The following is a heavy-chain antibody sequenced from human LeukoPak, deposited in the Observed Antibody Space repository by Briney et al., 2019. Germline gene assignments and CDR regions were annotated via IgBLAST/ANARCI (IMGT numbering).Heavy chain of an antibody. V-gene: IGHV4-34*01. D-gene: IGHD4-17*01. CDR3: ASQGYKGETDDYGRYNWFDP. Sequence: PSETQSLTCAVYGGAVSGYYWRGIRQPPGKGLEGFGEIKHRGNTNYNPSLKSRVIISVATSKNQFSLKLSSVTAADTAVSYCASQGYKGETDDYGRYNWFDPWGQGTLVTVSS. CDR2: IKHRGNT. J-gene: IGHJ5*02. CDR1: GGAVSGYY.